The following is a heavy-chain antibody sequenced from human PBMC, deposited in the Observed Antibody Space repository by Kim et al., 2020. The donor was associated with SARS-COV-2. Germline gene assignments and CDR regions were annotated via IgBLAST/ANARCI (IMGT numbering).Heavy chain of an antibody. D-gene: IGHD2-15*01. V-gene: IGHV3-64D*09. J-gene: IGHJ6*02. Sequence: GGSLRLSCSASGITFSSSPMHWVRQAPGKGMEDVSVISSNGDRTYYADSVKGRFVISRDNSKKTLDLQMSSLRPEDTAVYYCVKDGCSGGSCRLYYYYYAMDVWRQGTTVTVSS. CDR1: GITFSSSP. CDR2: ISSNGDRT. CDR3: VKDGCSGGSCRLYYYYYAMDV.